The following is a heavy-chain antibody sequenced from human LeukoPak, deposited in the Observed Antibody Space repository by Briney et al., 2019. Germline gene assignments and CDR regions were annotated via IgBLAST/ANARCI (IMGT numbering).Heavy chain of an antibody. J-gene: IGHJ4*02. V-gene: IGHV3-7*05. CDR3: ARDRDWSFDY. D-gene: IGHD3/OR15-3a*01. CDR2: IKPDGSEK. CDR1: GFAFSSSR. Sequence: GGSLRLSCAASGFAFSSSRMSWVRQAPGKGLEWVAHIKPDGSEKYYVDSVRGRFTISRDNAGNSLYLEMNSLRAEDTAVYYCARDRDWSFDYWGQGTLVTVSS.